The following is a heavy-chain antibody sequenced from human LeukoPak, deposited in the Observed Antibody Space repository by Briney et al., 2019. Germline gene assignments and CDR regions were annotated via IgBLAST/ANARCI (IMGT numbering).Heavy chain of an antibody. V-gene: IGHV1-24*01. Sequence: ASVKVSCKVSGYTLTELSMHWVRQAPGKGLEWMGGFDPEDGETIYAQKFQGRVTMTEDTSTDTAYLELSSLRSEDTAVYYCARDIAAAGTGAFDIWGQGTMVTVSS. CDR1: GYTLTELS. CDR3: ARDIAAAGTGAFDI. CDR2: FDPEDGET. D-gene: IGHD6-13*01. J-gene: IGHJ3*02.